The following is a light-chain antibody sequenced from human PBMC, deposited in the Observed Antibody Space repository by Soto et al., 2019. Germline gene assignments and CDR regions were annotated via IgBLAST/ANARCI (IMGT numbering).Light chain of an antibody. Sequence: QSVLTQPPSVSGAPGQRVTISCTGSSSNIGAGYDVHWYQQLPGTAPKLLIYGNSNRPSGVPDRFSGSNSGTSASLAITGLQAEDEADYYCQSYDSSLSGSVLFGGGTKLTVL. CDR3: QSYDSSLSGSVL. CDR2: GNS. CDR1: SSNIGAGYD. J-gene: IGLJ2*01. V-gene: IGLV1-40*01.